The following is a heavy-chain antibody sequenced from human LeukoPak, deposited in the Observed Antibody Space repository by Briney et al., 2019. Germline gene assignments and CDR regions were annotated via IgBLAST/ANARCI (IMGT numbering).Heavy chain of an antibody. J-gene: IGHJ4*02. D-gene: IGHD1-26*01. V-gene: IGHV1-69*06. CDR3: ASEAAEYSGSYFPSDY. Sequence: SVKVSCKASGGTFNNYGITWVRQAPGQGLEWMGRVIPLFGTANYAQKFQGRVTISADKSTSTAYMELRSLRSGDAAVYFCASEAAEYSGSYFPSDYWGQGTLVTVSS. CDR1: GGTFNNYG. CDR2: VIPLFGTA.